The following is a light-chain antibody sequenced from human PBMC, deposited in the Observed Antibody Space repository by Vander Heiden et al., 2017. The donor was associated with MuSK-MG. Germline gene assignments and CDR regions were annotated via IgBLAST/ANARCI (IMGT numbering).Light chain of an antibody. CDR2: WAS. Sequence: DIVLTQSPDSLAVSLGERATINSKSSQRFLYSSNNKNYLAWYQQKPGQPPKLLIYWASTRVSGVPDTFCGSGSGTDFTLTIISLQAADVAVSYCRQEDSTPPSFGPGTKVDIK. CDR3: RQEDSTPPS. CDR1: QRFLYSSNNKNY. J-gene: IGKJ3*01. V-gene: IGKV4-1*01.